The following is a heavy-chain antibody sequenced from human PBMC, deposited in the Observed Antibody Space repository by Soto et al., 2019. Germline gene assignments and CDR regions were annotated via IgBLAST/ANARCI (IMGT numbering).Heavy chain of an antibody. CDR1: GGTFSSYA. V-gene: IGHV1-69*13. CDR2: IIPIFGTA. D-gene: IGHD3-22*01. Sequence: SVKVSCKASGGTFSSYAISWVRQAPGQGLEWMGGIIPIFGTANYAQKFQGRVTITADESTSTAYMELSSLRSEDTAVYYCARRDNRYYYDSSGYYPIDYWGQGTLVTVSS. J-gene: IGHJ4*02. CDR3: ARRDNRYYYDSSGYYPIDY.